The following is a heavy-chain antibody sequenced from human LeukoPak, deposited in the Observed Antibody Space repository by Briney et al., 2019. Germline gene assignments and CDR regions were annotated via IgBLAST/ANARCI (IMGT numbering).Heavy chain of an antibody. J-gene: IGHJ4*02. D-gene: IGHD4-23*01. CDR2: ISGSGGST. V-gene: IGHV3-23*01. Sequence: GGSLRLSCAASGFTFRSYAMSWVRQAPGKGLEWVSAISGSGGSTYYADSVKGRFTISRDNSKNTLYLQMNSLRAEDTAVYYCAKASLRWMEGGGYFDYWGQGTLVTVSS. CDR3: AKASLRWMEGGGYFDY. CDR1: GFTFRSYA.